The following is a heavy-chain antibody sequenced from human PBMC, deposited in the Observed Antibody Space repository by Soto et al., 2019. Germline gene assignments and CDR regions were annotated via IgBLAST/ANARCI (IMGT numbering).Heavy chain of an antibody. CDR1: GFTLISYG. J-gene: IGHJ4*02. Sequence: GGSLSPPCQASGFTLISYGLNGFRKAPGKGREGVSSIRSSSSYIYYADSVKGRFTTSRDNAKNSLYLQMNSLRAEDTAVYYCAKATTELWFGELFSPYALDYWGQGTLVTVPS. V-gene: IGHV3-21*01. D-gene: IGHD3-10*01. CDR3: AKATTELWFGELFSPYALDY. CDR2: IRSSSSYI.